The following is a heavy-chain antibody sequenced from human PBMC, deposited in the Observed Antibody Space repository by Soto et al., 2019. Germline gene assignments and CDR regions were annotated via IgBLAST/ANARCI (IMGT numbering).Heavy chain of an antibody. CDR2: ISAYNGNT. Sequence: ASVKVSCKASGYTFTSYGISWVRQAPGQGLEWMGWISAYNGNTNYAQKLQGRVTMTTDTSTSTAYMELRSLRSDDTAVYYCARNLRSPYRAAAAGLGGNWFDPWRQGPLVXVSS. J-gene: IGHJ5*02. CDR1: GYTFTSYG. CDR3: ARNLRSPYRAAAAGLGGNWFDP. D-gene: IGHD6-13*01. V-gene: IGHV1-18*01.